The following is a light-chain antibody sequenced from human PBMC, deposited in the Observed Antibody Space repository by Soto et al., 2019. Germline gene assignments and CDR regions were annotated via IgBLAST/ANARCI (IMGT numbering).Light chain of an antibody. V-gene: IGKV1-39*01. CDR3: QQSYSTPTWT. Sequence: DIQMTQSPSSLSASVGDRVTITCRASQSISTYLNWYQQKPGKAPKLLISAASSLQSGVPSRFSGSGSGADFTLTIGSLQPEDFATYFCQQSYSTPTWTFGQGTRVEIK. CDR1: QSISTY. J-gene: IGKJ1*01. CDR2: AAS.